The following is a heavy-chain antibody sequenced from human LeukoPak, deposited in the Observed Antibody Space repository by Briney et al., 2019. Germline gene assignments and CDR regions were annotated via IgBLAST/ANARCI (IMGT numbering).Heavy chain of an antibody. V-gene: IGHV3-30*04. J-gene: IGHJ4*02. CDR3: VRDHSTGGSGWYWDY. CDR1: GFTFSNYA. Sequence: PGGSLRLSCAASGFTFSNYAMRWVRQAPGKGREWVALISSDGSSKDYVESVKGRFTISRDNSKNTLHLQMNSLRADDTAVYYCVRDHSTGGSGWYWDYWGQGTLVTVSS. D-gene: IGHD6-19*01. CDR2: ISSDGSSK.